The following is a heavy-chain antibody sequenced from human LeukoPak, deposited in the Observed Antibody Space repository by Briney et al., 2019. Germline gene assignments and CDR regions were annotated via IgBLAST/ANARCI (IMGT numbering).Heavy chain of an antibody. Sequence: GGSLRLSCAASGFTFGSYGMSWVRQAPGRGLEWVSFITPNADRASYADSVEGRFTISRDNPRNTLYMQMNSLRDEDTAVYYCAIMHGYYDGSGYWVQWGQGTLVTISS. CDR2: ITPNADRA. J-gene: IGHJ1*01. CDR1: GFTFGSYG. D-gene: IGHD3-22*01. CDR3: AIMHGYYDGSGYWVQ. V-gene: IGHV3-23*01.